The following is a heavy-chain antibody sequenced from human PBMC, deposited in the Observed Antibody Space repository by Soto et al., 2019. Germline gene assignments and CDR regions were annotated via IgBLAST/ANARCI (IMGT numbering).Heavy chain of an antibody. V-gene: IGHV3-30*18. CDR1: GFTFSTYG. J-gene: IGHJ6*02. Sequence: ESGGGVVQPGRSLRLSCAASGFTFSTYGMHWVRQAPGKGLEWVAVISYDGYNKYYADSVKGRFSISRDNSKNKVYLQMNSLRAEDTAVYYCAKVPSRDDYYGMDVWGQGTTVTVSS. CDR2: ISYDGYNK. CDR3: AKVPSRDDYYGMDV.